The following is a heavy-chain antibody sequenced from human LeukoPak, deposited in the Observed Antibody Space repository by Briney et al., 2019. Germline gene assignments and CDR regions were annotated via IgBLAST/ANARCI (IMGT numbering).Heavy chain of an antibody. D-gene: IGHD6-13*01. CDR2: ISYDGRNK. Sequence: GGSPRLSCAASGFTFSSYGMHWVRQAPGKGLEWVAVISYDGRNKYYADSVKGRFTVSRDNSKNTLYLQMNSLRAEDTAVYYCASHWAQQVVSDYWGQGTLVTVSS. J-gene: IGHJ4*02. CDR1: GFTFSSYG. V-gene: IGHV3-30*03. CDR3: ASHWAQQVVSDY.